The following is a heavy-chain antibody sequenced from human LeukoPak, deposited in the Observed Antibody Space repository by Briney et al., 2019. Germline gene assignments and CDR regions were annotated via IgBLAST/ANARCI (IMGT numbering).Heavy chain of an antibody. CDR2: IGTAGDT. CDR1: GFTFSSYD. V-gene: IGHV3-13*04. D-gene: IGHD3-10*01. J-gene: IGHJ3*02. CDR3: ARGRGWGTFDI. Sequence: GGSLRLSCAASGFTFSSYDMHWVRQGTGKGLEWVSAIGTAGDTYYPGSVKGRFTTSRENAKNSLYLQMNSLRVGDTAVYYCARGRGWGTFDIWGQGTMVIVSS.